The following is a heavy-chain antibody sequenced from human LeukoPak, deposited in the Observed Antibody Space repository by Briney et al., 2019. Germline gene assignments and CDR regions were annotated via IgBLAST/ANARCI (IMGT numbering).Heavy chain of an antibody. Sequence: PSETLSLTCAVSGGSISNNNWWSWVRQPPGKGLEWIGYIYYSGSTNYNPSLESRVTMSVDTSKNQFSLKLSSVTAADTAVYYCAREFSYGYGSFDYWGQGTLVTVSS. CDR3: AREFSYGYGSFDY. V-gene: IGHV4-4*02. CDR1: GGSISNNN. CDR2: IYYSGST. D-gene: IGHD5-18*01. J-gene: IGHJ4*02.